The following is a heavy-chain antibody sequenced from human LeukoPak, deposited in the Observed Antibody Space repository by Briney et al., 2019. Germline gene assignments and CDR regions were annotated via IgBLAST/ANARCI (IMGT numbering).Heavy chain of an antibody. CDR2: INHSGST. J-gene: IGHJ4*02. CDR3: ASSTETAYCGGDCYSADY. CDR1: GGSISSGDYY. V-gene: IGHV4-30-4*08. Sequence: SQTLSLTCTVSGGSISSGDYYWSWIRQPPGTGLEWIGEINHSGSTNYNPSLKSRVTISVDTSKNQFSLKLSSVTAADTAVYYCASSTETAYCGGDCYSADYWGQGTLVTVSS. D-gene: IGHD2-21*02.